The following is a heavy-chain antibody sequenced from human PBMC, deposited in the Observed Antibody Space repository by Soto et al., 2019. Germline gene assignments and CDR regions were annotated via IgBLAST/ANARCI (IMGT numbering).Heavy chain of an antibody. CDR1: FTFSMYS. CDR3: TRDQGGSYDSWFDT. J-gene: IGHJ5*02. Sequence: EVQVVESGGGLVQPGGSLRLSCSFTFSMYSMNWVRQAPGKGLEWVASISSGGSYIKYADSVKGRFTIARDNAKKSVSLQMNSLRVDDTAVYFCTRDQGGSYDSWFDTWGQGTLVTVSS. D-gene: IGHD1-26*01. V-gene: IGHV3-21*01. CDR2: ISSGGSYI.